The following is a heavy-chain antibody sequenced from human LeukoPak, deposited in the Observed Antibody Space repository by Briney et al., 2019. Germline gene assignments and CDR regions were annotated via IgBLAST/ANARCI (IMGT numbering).Heavy chain of an antibody. J-gene: IGHJ6*03. Sequence: SSETLSLTCAVSGYSISSGYYWGWIRQPPGKGLEWIGSIYHSGSTYYNPSLKSRVTISLDTSKNQFSLNLSSVTPAATAVYYCARQYYDILTGYDLPLDYYYYMDVWGKGTTVTVSS. CDR3: ARQYYDILTGYDLPLDYYYYMDV. CDR2: IYHSGST. CDR1: GYSISSGYY. V-gene: IGHV4-38-2*01. D-gene: IGHD3-9*01.